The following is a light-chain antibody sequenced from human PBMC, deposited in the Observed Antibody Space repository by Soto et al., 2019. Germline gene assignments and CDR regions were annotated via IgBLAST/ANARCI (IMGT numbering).Light chain of an antibody. V-gene: IGKV3-11*01. J-gene: IGKJ5*01. CDR1: QSVSSY. CDR3: QQRSNFIT. Sequence: IVLTQSPATLSLSPWERATLSCRASQSVSSYLAWYQQKPGQAPRLLIYDASNRATGIPARFSGSGSGTDFTLTISSLEPEDFAVYYCQQRSNFITFGQGTRLEI. CDR2: DAS.